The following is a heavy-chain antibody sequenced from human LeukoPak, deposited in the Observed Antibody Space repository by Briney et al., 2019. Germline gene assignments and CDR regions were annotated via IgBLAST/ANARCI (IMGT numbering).Heavy chain of an antibody. CDR2: IYSGGST. J-gene: IGHJ4*02. D-gene: IGHD4-17*01. CDR3: ARGPLDYGDYTFDY. V-gene: IGHV3-66*02. CDR1: GFTVSSNY. Sequence: PGGSLRLSCAASGFTVSSNYMSWVRQAPGKGLEWVSVIYSGGSTYYADSVKGRFTISRDNSKNTLYLQMNSLRAEDTAVYHCARGPLDYGDYTFDYWGQGTLVTVSS.